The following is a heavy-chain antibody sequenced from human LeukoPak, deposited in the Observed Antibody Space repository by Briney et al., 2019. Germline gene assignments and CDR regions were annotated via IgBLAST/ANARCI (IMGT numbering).Heavy chain of an antibody. CDR2: IYHSGST. Sequence: PSQTLSLTCAVSGGSIGSGGYSWSWIRQPPGKGLEWIGYIYHSGSTYYSPSLKSRVTISVDRSKNQFSLKLSSVTAADTAVYYCARVVLLWFGESKEGWFDPWGQGTLVTVSS. CDR1: GGSIGSGGYS. J-gene: IGHJ5*02. V-gene: IGHV4-30-2*01. CDR3: ARVVLLWFGESKEGWFDP. D-gene: IGHD3-10*01.